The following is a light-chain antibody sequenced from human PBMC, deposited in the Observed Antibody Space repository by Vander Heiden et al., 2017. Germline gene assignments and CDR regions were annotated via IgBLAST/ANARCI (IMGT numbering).Light chain of an antibody. CDR1: QIISNY. Sequence: LQVTQAPSSLSASVGDRVITTCGASQIISNYLKWYQHKAGKAPNLLIDGASILQSGVSSIFSGSGSGTYFTITITSLQPEDFATYYCQQSYNSPYTFGQGTKLEIK. J-gene: IGKJ2*01. CDR2: GAS. V-gene: IGKV1-39*01. CDR3: QQSYNSPYT.